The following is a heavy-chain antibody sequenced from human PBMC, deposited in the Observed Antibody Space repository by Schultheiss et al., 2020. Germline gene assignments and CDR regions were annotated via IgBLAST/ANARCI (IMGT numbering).Heavy chain of an antibody. Sequence: GGSLRLSCAASGFTFSSYAMHWVRQAPGKGLEWVAVISYDGSNKYYADSVKGRFTISRDNSKNTLYLQMNSLRAEDTAVYYCARDTTSGGRYYYGMDVWGQGTTVTVSS. CDR1: GFTFSSYA. CDR2: ISYDGSNK. D-gene: IGHD1-26*01. CDR3: ARDTTSGGRYYYGMDV. V-gene: IGHV3-30-3*01. J-gene: IGHJ6*02.